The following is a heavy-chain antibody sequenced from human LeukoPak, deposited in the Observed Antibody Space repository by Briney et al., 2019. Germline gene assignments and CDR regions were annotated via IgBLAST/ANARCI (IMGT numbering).Heavy chain of an antibody. Sequence: ASVKVSCKASGYTFTGYYMHWVRQAPGQGLEWMGWINPNSGGTNYAQKFQGRVTMTRDTSISTAYMELSRLRSDDTAVYYCARLRGIQLLPLNDHWGQGTLVTVSS. CDR3: ARLRGIQLLPLNDH. D-gene: IGHD5-18*01. CDR2: INPNSGGT. CDR1: GYTFTGYY. V-gene: IGHV1-2*02. J-gene: IGHJ4*02.